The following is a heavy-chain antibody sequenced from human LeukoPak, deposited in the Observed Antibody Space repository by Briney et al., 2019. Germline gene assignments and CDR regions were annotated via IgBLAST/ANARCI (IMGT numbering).Heavy chain of an antibody. CDR3: ARHAGYSSRVYNWFDP. CDR1: GGSISSYY. Sequence: SETLSLTCTVSGGSISSYYWSWIRQPPGKGLEWIGYIYYSGSTNYNPSLKSRVTISVDTSKNQFSLKLSSVTAADTAVYYCARHAGYSSRVYNWFDPWGQGTLVTVSS. D-gene: IGHD6-13*01. V-gene: IGHV4-59*08. J-gene: IGHJ5*02. CDR2: IYYSGST.